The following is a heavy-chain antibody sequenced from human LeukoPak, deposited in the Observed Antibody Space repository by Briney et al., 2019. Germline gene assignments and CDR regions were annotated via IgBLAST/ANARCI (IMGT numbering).Heavy chain of an antibody. D-gene: IGHD3-10*01. CDR1: GFTFSSYA. CDR2: IKQDGSEK. CDR3: ARAVLLWFGENAAFDI. V-gene: IGHV3-7*01. J-gene: IGHJ3*02. Sequence: PGGSLRLSCAASGFTFSSYAMSWVRQAPGKGLEWVANIKQDGSEKYYVDSVKGRFTISRDNAKNSLYLQMNSLRAEDTAVYYCARAVLLWFGENAAFDIWGQGTMVTVSS.